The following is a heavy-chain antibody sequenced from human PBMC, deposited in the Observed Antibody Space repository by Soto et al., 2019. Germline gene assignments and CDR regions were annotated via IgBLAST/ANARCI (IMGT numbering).Heavy chain of an antibody. CDR1: GYSFPNYW. Sequence: PGESLKISCKSSGYSFPNYWIGWVRQMPGKGLEWMGIIYPDDSDARYSPSLQGQVTISADKSLSTAYLQWSSLKASDTAVYYCARGTAMVGYGMDVWGQGTTVTVSS. D-gene: IGHD5-18*01. CDR3: ARGTAMVGYGMDV. V-gene: IGHV5-51*01. CDR2: IYPDDSDA. J-gene: IGHJ6*02.